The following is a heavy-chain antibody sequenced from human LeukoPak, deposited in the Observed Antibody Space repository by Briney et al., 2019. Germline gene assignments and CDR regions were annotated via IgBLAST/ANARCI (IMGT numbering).Heavy chain of an antibody. J-gene: IGHJ5*02. CDR1: GYPFTSSD. CDR3: ARGHIAAAGLEFDP. CDR2: MNPNSGIT. D-gene: IGHD6-13*01. V-gene: IGHV1-8*01. Sequence: GASVKLSCNASGYPFTSSDINWVRQATGQGLEWMGWMNPNSGITGYAQKFQGRVTMTRNTSISTAYMELSSLRSEDTAVYYCARGHIAAAGLEFDPWGLGTLVTVSS.